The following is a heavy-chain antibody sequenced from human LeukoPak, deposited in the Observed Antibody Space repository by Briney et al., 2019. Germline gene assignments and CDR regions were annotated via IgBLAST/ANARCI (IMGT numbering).Heavy chain of an antibody. V-gene: IGHV1-2*02. J-gene: IGHJ4*02. CDR3: ARANFLYCSSTTCLFDY. D-gene: IGHD2-2*01. Sequence: ASVKVSCKASGYTFTDYYLHWVRQAPGQGFEWMGWINPNSGDTNYAQKFQGRVTMTRDTSISTAHMEMSRLRSDDTAVYYCARANFLYCSSTTCLFDYWGQGTLVTVSS. CDR1: GYTFTDYY. CDR2: INPNSGDT.